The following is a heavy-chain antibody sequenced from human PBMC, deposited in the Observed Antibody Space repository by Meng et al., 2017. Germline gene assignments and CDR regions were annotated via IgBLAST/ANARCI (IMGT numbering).Heavy chain of an antibody. V-gene: IGHV1-69*13. CDR3: ARDGGSGSGWYKADY. J-gene: IGHJ4*02. CDR2: IIPIFGTA. D-gene: IGHD6-19*01. Sequence: SVKVSCKASGGTFSSYDISWVRQAPGQGLEWMGGIIPIFGTANYEQKFQGRVTITADESTSTAYMELSSLRSEDTAVYYCARDGGSGSGWYKADYWGQGTLVTVSS. CDR1: GGTFSSYD.